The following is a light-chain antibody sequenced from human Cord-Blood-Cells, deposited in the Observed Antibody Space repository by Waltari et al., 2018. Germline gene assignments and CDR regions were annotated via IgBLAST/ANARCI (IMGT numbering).Light chain of an antibody. CDR2: EVS. CDR3: SSYTSSSTLV. Sequence: QSGLTQPSPGSGAPGQANNIPCHGTSRDLGGFKYVAWYPQHPGKAPKLMIYEVSNRPSGVSNRFSGSKSGNTASLTISGLQAEDEADYYCSSYTSSSTLVFGTGTKVTVL. J-gene: IGLJ1*01. CDR1: SRDLGGFKY. V-gene: IGLV2-14*01.